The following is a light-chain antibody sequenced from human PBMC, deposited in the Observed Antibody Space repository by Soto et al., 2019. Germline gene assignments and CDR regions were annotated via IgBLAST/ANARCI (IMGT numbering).Light chain of an antibody. J-gene: IGKJ4*01. CDR1: QGIAGS. CDR2: AES. Sequence: IQLTQSPSFLSASVGDRVTITCRDSQGIAGSLAWYQQKPGQPPKLLIYAESTLQSGVPSRFSGSGSGTRGTLTISSLQPADFETYYCQQVKSYPRTFGGGTRGEIK. CDR3: QQVKSYPRT. V-gene: IGKV1-9*01.